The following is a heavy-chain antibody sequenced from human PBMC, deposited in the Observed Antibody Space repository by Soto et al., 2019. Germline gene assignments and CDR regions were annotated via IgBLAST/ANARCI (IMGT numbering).Heavy chain of an antibody. Sequence: QVQLQESGPGLVKPSETLSLSCTVSGDSVRNGNHYWSWIRQPPGKGLEWIGYIYYTGRTNYNPSRKSRVTMSLDASNNQFSLKMASVTAADTALYYCARYLYCSGIWYFNLWGRGTLVTVSS. CDR3: ARYLYCSGIWYFNL. V-gene: IGHV4-61*01. CDR1: GDSVRNGNHY. D-gene: IGHD3-10*01. J-gene: IGHJ2*01. CDR2: IYYTGRT.